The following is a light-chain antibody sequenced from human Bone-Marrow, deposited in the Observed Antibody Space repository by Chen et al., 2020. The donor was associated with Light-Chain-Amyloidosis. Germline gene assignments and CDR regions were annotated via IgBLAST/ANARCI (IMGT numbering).Light chain of an antibody. J-gene: IGLJ3*02. V-gene: IGLV3-21*02. Sequence: SYVLTQPSSVSVAPGHTATIACGGNNIGSTSVHWYQQTPGQAPLLVVYDDSDRPSGIPERLSGSHSGNTATLTISRVEAGDEADYYCQVWDRSSDRPVFGGGTKLTVL. CDR2: DDS. CDR1: NIGSTS. CDR3: QVWDRSSDRPV.